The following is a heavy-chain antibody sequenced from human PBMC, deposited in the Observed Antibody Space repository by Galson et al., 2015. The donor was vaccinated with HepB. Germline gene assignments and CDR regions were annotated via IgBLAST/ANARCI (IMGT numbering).Heavy chain of an antibody. J-gene: IGHJ5*02. Sequence: SVKVSCKASGGTFSSYTISWVRQAPAQGLEWMGRIIPILGIANHAQNFQGRVTITADKSTSTAYMELNSLRAEDTAVYYCARNPDLSLFCSSTSCYNAWFDPWGQGTLVTVSS. CDR1: GGTFSSYT. D-gene: IGHD2-2*02. V-gene: IGHV1-69*02. CDR2: IIPILGIA. CDR3: ARNPDLSLFCSSTSCYNAWFDP.